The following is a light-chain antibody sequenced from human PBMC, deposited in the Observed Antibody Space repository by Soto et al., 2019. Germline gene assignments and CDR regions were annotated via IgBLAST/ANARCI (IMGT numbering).Light chain of an antibody. Sequence: DIQMTQSPSSLSGSVGDRATITCRASETISRHLNWYQQKPGKAPKLLIYAASSLQNGVPSRFRGGGSGTDFTLTISNLQPEDFATYYCQQTYTTLSITFGQGTRLESK. CDR1: ETISRH. CDR3: QQTYTTLSIT. V-gene: IGKV1-39*01. J-gene: IGKJ5*01. CDR2: AAS.